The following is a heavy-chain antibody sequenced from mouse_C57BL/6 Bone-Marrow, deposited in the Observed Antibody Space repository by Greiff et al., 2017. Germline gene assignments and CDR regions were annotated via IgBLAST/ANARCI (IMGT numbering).Heavy chain of an antibody. D-gene: IGHD1-1*01. V-gene: IGHV1-52*01. J-gene: IGHJ4*01. CDR2: IDPSDSET. CDR1: GYTFTSYW. Sequence: QVQLQQPGAELVRPGSSVKLSCKASGYTFTSYWMHWVKQRPIQGLEWIGNIDPSDSETHYNQKFKDKATLTVDKSSSTAYMQLSSLTSEDSAVYYGARGGVYGAMDYWGQGTSVTVSS. CDR3: ARGGVYGAMDY.